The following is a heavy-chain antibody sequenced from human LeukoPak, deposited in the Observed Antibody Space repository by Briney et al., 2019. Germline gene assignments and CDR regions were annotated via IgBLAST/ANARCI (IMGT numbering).Heavy chain of an antibody. CDR2: IYHSGST. D-gene: IGHD5-12*01. CDR3: ARESEYSGYDSGDSSSWYLSRWFDP. J-gene: IGHJ5*02. CDR1: GYSISSGYY. Sequence: SETLSLTCTVSGYSISSGYYWGWIRQPPGKGLEWIGSIYHSGSTYYNPSLKSRVTISIDTSKNQFSLKLSSVTAADTAVYYCARESEYSGYDSGDSSSWYLSRWFDPWGQGTLVTVSS. V-gene: IGHV4-38-2*02.